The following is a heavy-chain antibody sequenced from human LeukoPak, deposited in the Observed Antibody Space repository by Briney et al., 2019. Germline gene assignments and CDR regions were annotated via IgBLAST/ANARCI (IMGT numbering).Heavy chain of an antibody. J-gene: IGHJ3*02. D-gene: IGHD3-3*01. CDR3: VTAIFGAVNGALDI. Sequence: GGSLRLSCSASGFTFSTYAMHWVRQAPGKGLEYVSAITSNGGSTYHAHSVKGRFTISRDKSKNTLYLQMSSLRAEDTAVYYCVTAIFGAVNGALDIWGQGTMVTVSS. CDR2: ITSNGGST. CDR1: GFTFSTYA. V-gene: IGHV3-64D*09.